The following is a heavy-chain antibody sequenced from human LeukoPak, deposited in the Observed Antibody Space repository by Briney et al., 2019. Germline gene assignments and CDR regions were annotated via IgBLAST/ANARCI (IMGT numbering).Heavy chain of an antibody. D-gene: IGHD6-6*01. V-gene: IGHV4-31*03. CDR1: GGSISSGGYY. CDR3: ASDVSSAFPNRFDP. J-gene: IGHJ5*02. CDR2: IWNSGNT. Sequence: SETLSLTCTVSGGSISSGGYYWSWIRQHPEKGLEWIGYIWNSGNTNYNPSLKSRVTISVDTSKNQFSLKLTSVTAADTALYYCASDVSSAFPNRFDPWGQGILVIVSS.